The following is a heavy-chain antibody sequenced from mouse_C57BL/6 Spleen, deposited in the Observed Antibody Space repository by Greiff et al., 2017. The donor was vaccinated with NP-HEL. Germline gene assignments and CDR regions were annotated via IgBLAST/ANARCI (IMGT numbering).Heavy chain of an antibody. J-gene: IGHJ4*01. CDR3: ARPLTTVVATDAMDY. Sequence: QVQLQQPGTELVKPGASVKLSCKASGYTFTSYWMHWVKQRPGQGLEWIGNINPSNGGTNYNEKFKSKATLTVDKSSSTAYMQLSSLTSEDSAVYYCARPLTTVVATDAMDYWGQGTSVTVSS. CDR2: INPSNGGT. CDR1: GYTFTSYW. V-gene: IGHV1-53*01. D-gene: IGHD1-1*01.